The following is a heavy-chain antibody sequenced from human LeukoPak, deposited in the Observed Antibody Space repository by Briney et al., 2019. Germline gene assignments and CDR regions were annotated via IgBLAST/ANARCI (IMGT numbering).Heavy chain of an antibody. J-gene: IGHJ6*02. D-gene: IGHD3-9*01. CDR2: ISAYNGST. CDR3: AREGPLTGYFDYYYYYGMDV. CDR1: GYTFTSYG. Sequence: ASVKVSCKASGYTFTSYGISWVRQAPGQGLEWMGWISAYNGSTNYAQKLQGRVTMTTDTSTSTAYMELRSLRSDDTAVYYCAREGPLTGYFDYYYYYGMDVWGQGTTVTVSS. V-gene: IGHV1-18*01.